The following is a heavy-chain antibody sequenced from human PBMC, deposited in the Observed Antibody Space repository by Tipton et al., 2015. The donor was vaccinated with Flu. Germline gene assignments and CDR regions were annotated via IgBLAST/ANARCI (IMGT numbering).Heavy chain of an antibody. CDR3: ARGVPGAIGEAHFDY. CDR1: GFSITSGYY. CDR2: VYHRGST. V-gene: IGHV4-38-2*01. J-gene: IGHJ4*01. D-gene: IGHD3-10*01. Sequence: TLSLTCAVSGFSITSGYYWGWIRQPPGKGLEWIGTVYHRGSTYYNPSLNSRITLSMDKSGNQFSLQLSSATAADTAVYYCARGVPGAIGEAHFDYWGHGILVTVSS.